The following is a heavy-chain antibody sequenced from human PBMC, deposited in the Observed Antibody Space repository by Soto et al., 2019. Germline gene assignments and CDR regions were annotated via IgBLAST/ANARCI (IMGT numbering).Heavy chain of an antibody. CDR3: ARSEADILTGYRAPAY. CDR1: GFTFSSYS. D-gene: IGHD3-9*01. J-gene: IGHJ4*02. V-gene: IGHV3-21*01. CDR2: ISSSSSYI. Sequence: EVQLVESGGGLVKPGGSLRLSCAASGFTFSSYSMNWVRQAPGKGLEWVSSISSSSSYIYYADSVKGRFTISRDNAKNSLYLQMNSLRAEDTAVYYCARSEADILTGYRAPAYWGQGTLVTVSS.